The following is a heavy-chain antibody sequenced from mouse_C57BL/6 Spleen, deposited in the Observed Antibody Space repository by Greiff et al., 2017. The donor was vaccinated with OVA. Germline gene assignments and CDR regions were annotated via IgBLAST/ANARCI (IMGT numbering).Heavy chain of an antibody. Sequence: QVQLQQPGAELVMPGASVKLSCKASGYTFTSYWMHWVKQRPGQGLKWIGEIDPSDSYTNYNQKFKGKSTLTVDKSSSTAYMQLSSLTSEDSAVYYCARANYGNPYWYFDVWGTGTTVTVSS. CDR2: IDPSDSYT. J-gene: IGHJ1*03. CDR1: GYTFTSYW. CDR3: ARANYGNPYWYFDV. D-gene: IGHD2-1*01. V-gene: IGHV1-69*01.